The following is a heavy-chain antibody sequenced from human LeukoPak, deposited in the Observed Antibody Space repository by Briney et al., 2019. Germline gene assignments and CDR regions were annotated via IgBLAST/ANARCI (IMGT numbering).Heavy chain of an antibody. CDR3: ARGYDSSAYYPFNY. Sequence: PSETLSLTCVVSGGSLSTHHWSWIRQSPGRGLEWIGYISDSGSTNYNPSLKSRVTISVDTSKNQFSLMLSSVTAANTAVYYCARGYDSSAYYPFNYWGQGTLVTVSS. V-gene: IGHV4-59*11. CDR2: ISDSGST. J-gene: IGHJ4*02. CDR1: GGSLSTHH. D-gene: IGHD3-22*01.